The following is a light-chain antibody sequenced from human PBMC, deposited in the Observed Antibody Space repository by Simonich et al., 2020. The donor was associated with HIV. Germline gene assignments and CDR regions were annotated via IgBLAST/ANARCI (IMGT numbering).Light chain of an antibody. V-gene: IGLV2-23*02. Sequence: QSALTQPASVSGSPGQSITISCTGTTSDVGDYNYVSWYQQHPGKAPKLMIYDVIKRPSGVSNRFSGSKSGNTASLTISGLQAEDEADYYCCSYAGSGTWVFGGGTKLTVL. CDR2: DVI. CDR1: TSDVGDYNY. CDR3: CSYAGSGTWV. J-gene: IGLJ3*02.